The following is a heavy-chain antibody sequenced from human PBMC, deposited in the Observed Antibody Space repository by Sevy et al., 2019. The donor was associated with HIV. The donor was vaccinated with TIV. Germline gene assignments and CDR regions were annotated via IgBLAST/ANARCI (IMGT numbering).Heavy chain of an antibody. CDR1: GFTFSNFG. Sequence: GGFLRLSCAASGFTFSNFGMHWARQVPGGGLEWVAIIWYGGKNAYYADSVKGRFTISRDNSKNTLYLQMNNLRAENTAMYYCARDLEEWELRYLGYWGQGTLVTVSS. D-gene: IGHD1-26*01. CDR3: ARDLEEWELRYLGY. J-gene: IGHJ4*02. V-gene: IGHV3-33*01. CDR2: IWYGGKNA.